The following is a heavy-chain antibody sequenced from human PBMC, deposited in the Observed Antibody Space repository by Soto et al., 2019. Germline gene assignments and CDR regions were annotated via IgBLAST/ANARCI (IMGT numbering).Heavy chain of an antibody. D-gene: IGHD1-1*01. CDR2: ISAYNDHT. CDR1: GYIMTTYG. CDR3: ARGTYFDY. J-gene: IGHJ4*02. Sequence: QVQLVQSGTEVKKPGASVKVSCKASGYIMTTYGVSWVRQAPGQGLEWVGWISAYNDHTNYAQKFQGRVTMTTDTSTSTAYMVLRSLRSDDTAVYYCARGTYFDYWGQGTLVTVSS. V-gene: IGHV1-18*01.